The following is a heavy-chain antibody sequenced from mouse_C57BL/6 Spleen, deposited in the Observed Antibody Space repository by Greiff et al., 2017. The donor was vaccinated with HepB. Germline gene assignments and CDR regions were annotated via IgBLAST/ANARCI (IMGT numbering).Heavy chain of an antibody. CDR3: AGSVVAKYWYFDV. CDR1: GYTFTSYG. CDR2: IYIGNGYT. D-gene: IGHD1-1*01. V-gene: IGHV1-58*01. J-gene: IGHJ1*03. Sequence: VQLQQSGAELVRPGSSVKLSCKTSGYTFTSYGINWVKQRPGQGLEWIGYIYIGNGYTAYNEKFKGKATLTSDPSSSTAYMQLSSLTSEDSAIYFCAGSVVAKYWYFDVWGTGTTVTVSS.